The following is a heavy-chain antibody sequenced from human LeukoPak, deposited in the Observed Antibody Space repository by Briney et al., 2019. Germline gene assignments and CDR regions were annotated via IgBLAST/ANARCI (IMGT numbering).Heavy chain of an antibody. CDR3: ARHDPRGYSGYDSQFDY. D-gene: IGHD5-12*01. V-gene: IGHV5-51*01. Sequence: GESLKISCKGSGYSFTSYWIGWVRQMPGKGLEWMGMIYPGDSDTRYSPSFQGQVTISADKSISTAYLQWSSLEASDTATYYCARHDPRGYSGYDSQFDYWGEGTLVTVSS. CDR1: GYSFTSYW. CDR2: IYPGDSDT. J-gene: IGHJ4*02.